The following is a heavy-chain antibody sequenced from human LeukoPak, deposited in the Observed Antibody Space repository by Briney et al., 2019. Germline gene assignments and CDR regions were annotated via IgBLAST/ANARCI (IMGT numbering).Heavy chain of an antibody. CDR3: ARAGDMGGLRLSFDY. V-gene: IGHV3-23*01. CDR2: MSASGAST. J-gene: IGHJ4*02. CDR1: GITLSNYG. Sequence: GGSLRLSCAVSGITLSNYGMSWVRQAPGKGLEWVAGMSASGASTNYADSVKGRFTISRDNAKNSLYLQMNSLRAEDTAVYYCARAGDMGGLRLSFDYWGQGTLVTVSS. D-gene: IGHD5-12*01.